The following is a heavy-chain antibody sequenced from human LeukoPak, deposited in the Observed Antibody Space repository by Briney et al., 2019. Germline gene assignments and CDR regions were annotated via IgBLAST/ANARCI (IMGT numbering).Heavy chain of an antibody. CDR3: AREDNHDSSGYYFPHGDY. V-gene: IGHV3-74*01. CDR1: GFTFSSYW. J-gene: IGHJ4*02. CDR2: INSDGSST. D-gene: IGHD3-22*01. Sequence: PGGSLRLSCAASGFTFSSYWMHWVRQAPGKGLVWVSRINSDGSSTSYADSVKGRFTISRDNAKNTLYLQMNSLRAEDTAVYFCAREDNHDSSGYYFPHGDYWGQGTQVTVSS.